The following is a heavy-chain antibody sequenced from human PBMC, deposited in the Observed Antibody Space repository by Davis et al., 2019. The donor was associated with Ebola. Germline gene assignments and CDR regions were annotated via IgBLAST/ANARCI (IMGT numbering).Heavy chain of an antibody. CDR1: GGSISSYY. CDR2: IYYSGST. Sequence: SETLSLTCTVSGGSISSYYWSWIRQPPGKGLEWIGSIYYSGSTYYNPSLKSRVTISVDTSKNQFSLKLSSVTAADTAVYYCARGLTMIVTWGQGTLVTVSS. CDR3: ARGLTMIVT. V-gene: IGHV4-59*12. D-gene: IGHD3-22*01. J-gene: IGHJ5*02.